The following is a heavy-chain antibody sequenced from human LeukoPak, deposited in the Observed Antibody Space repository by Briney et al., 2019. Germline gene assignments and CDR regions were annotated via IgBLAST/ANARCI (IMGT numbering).Heavy chain of an antibody. Sequence: SGTLSLTCTVSGGSISSSSYYWGWIRQPPGKGLEWIGSIYYSGSTYYNPSLKSRVTISVDTSKNQFSLKLSSVTAADTAVYYCARVGEGYSYGEWTYYYYYYMDVWGKGTTVTVSS. V-gene: IGHV4-39*01. CDR2: IYYSGST. CDR1: GGSISSSSYY. CDR3: ARVGEGYSYGEWTYYYYYYMDV. D-gene: IGHD5-18*01. J-gene: IGHJ6*03.